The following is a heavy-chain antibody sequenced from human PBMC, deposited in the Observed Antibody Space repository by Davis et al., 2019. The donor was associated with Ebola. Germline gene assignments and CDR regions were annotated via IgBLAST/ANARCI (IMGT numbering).Heavy chain of an antibody. D-gene: IGHD1-7*01. CDR3: ARESRYNWNYDYYYSGMDV. J-gene: IGHJ6*02. CDR1: GGSISSSSYY. Sequence: PSETLSLTCTVSGGSISSSSYYWGWIRQPPGKGLEWIGSIYYTGSATYNPSLKSRVTISVDTSKNQFSLKLTSVTAADTAVYYCARESRYNWNYDYYYSGMDVWGQGTTVTVSS. V-gene: IGHV4-39*07. CDR2: IYYTGSA.